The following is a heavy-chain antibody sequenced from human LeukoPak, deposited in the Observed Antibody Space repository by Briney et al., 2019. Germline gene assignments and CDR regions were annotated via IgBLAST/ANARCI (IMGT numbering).Heavy chain of an antibody. CDR2: INPNSGGT. J-gene: IGHJ3*02. Sequence: ASVKVSCKASGYTFTGCYMHWVRQAPGQGLEWMGWINPNSGGTNYAQKFQGWVTMTRDTSISTAYMELSRLRSDDTAVYYCARDRGYCSSTSCYWDAFDIWGQGTMVTVSS. CDR1: GYTFTGCY. CDR3: ARDRGYCSSTSCYWDAFDI. V-gene: IGHV1-2*04. D-gene: IGHD2-2*01.